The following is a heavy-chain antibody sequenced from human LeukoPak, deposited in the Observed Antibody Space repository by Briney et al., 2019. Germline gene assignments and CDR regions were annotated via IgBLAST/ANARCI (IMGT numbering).Heavy chain of an antibody. CDR2: IYHSGST. CDR1: GGSISRSYW. V-gene: IGHV4-4*02. J-gene: IGHJ4*02. CDR3: ARNRPRDFASYYFDH. D-gene: IGHD6-6*01. Sequence: SETLSLTCAVSGGSISRSYWWSWVRQPPGKGLEWIGEIYHSGSTNYNPSLESRVTMSVDKSKNQFSLKLTSVTAADTAVYFCARNRPRDFASYYFDHRGQGALVTVSS.